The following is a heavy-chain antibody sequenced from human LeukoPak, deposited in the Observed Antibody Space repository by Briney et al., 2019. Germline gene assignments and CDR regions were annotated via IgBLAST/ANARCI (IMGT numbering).Heavy chain of an antibody. D-gene: IGHD2-2*02. J-gene: IGHJ6*02. CDR2: ISGSGGST. V-gene: IGHV3-23*01. Sequence: GGSLRLSCAASGFTFSSFAMSWVRQAPGKGLEWVSGISGSGGSTYYADSVKGRFTISRDNAKNSLYLQMNSLRAEDTAVYYCARDLDCSSTSCYTYFYYYGMDVWGQGTTVTVSS. CDR1: GFTFSSFA. CDR3: ARDLDCSSTSCYTYFYYYGMDV.